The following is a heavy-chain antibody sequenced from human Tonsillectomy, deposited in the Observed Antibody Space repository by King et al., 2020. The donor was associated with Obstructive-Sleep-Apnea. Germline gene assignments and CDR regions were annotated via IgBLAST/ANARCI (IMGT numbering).Heavy chain of an antibody. CDR2: IYHSGTT. CDR1: GYSISSGYY. Sequence: VQLQESGPGLVKPSETLSLTCTVSGYSISSGYYWGWLRQPPGRGLEWIGSIYHSGTTYYNSSLKSRVTISVDTSKNQFSLKLSSVTAADTAVYYCARDFWTGLGYYYGMDVWGQGTTVTVSS. J-gene: IGHJ6*02. V-gene: IGHV4-38-2*02. CDR3: ARDFWTGLGYYYGMDV. D-gene: IGHD3/OR15-3a*01.